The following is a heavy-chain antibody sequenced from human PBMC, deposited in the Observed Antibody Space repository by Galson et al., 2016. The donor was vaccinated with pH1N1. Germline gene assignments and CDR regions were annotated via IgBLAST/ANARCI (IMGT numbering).Heavy chain of an antibody. V-gene: IGHV1-69*13. J-gene: IGHJ4*02. CDR2: IIAIFGTA. CDR3: ARHSTYYDNTYLDS. CDR1: GGIFRSNA. Sequence: SVKVSCKASGGIFRSNAISWVRQAPGQGLEWMGGIIAIFGTAHYAQKFQGRVTITADDSASTAFMELNSLTSDDTAVYFCARHSTYYDNTYLDSWGQGTLVTVSS. D-gene: IGHD3-22*01.